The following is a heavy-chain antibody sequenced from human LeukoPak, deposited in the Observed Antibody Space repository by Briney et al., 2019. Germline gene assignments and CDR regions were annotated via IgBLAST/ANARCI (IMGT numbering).Heavy chain of an antibody. Sequence: PGGSLRLSCAASGFTFSYYWMSWVRQAPGKGLEWVANIKQDGSEKYYVDSVKGRFTISRDNAKNSLYLQMNSLRAEDTAVYYCTGGRTGVGTVFDYWGQGTLVTVSS. CDR2: IKQDGSEK. V-gene: IGHV3-7*04. J-gene: IGHJ4*02. D-gene: IGHD5-12*01. CDR3: TGGRTGVGTVFDY. CDR1: GFTFSYYW.